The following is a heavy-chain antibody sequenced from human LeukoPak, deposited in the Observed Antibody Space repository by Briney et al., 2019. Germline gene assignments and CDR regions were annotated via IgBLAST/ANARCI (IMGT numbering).Heavy chain of an antibody. CDR2: ISGSGNTT. J-gene: IGHJ4*02. V-gene: IGHV3-23*01. CDR1: GFTFSPYA. Sequence: GGSLRLSCAASGFTFSPYAMSWVRQAPGKGLEWVSVISGSGNTTYYADSVKGRFTISRDNSKKTLYLQMNSLRADDTAKYYCAKDRLGAVAEYPDYWGQGTLVTVSS. D-gene: IGHD6-19*01. CDR3: AKDRLGAVAEYPDY.